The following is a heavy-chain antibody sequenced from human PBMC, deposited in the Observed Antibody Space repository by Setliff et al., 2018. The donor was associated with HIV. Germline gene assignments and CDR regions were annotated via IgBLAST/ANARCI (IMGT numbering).Heavy chain of an antibody. CDR1: GASISSSGSY. V-gene: IGHV4-39*01. Sequence: SETLSLTCTVSGASISSSGSYRGWIRQSPGKGLQWIGSIYYNGSPYYNPSLRSRLTLSVDTSKNQFSLRLSSVTAADTAIYYCARRQAATMGVYSYYFMDVWGKGTTVTVSS. D-gene: IGHD3-10*01. CDR2: IYYNGSP. J-gene: IGHJ6*03. CDR3: ARRQAATMGVYSYYFMDV.